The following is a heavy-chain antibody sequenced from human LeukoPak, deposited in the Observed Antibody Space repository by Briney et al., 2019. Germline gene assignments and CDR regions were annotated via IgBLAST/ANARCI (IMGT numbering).Heavy chain of an antibody. CDR3: ARDVKEVGVTYYNGMDV. CDR1: GFSFSSYS. D-gene: IGHD2-8*01. Sequence: GGSLRLSCAASGFSFSSYSMNWVRQAPGKGLEWVSCISSSSSYKHYGDSVKGRFTISRDNAKNSVYLQMNSLRGEDTAVYYCARDVKEVGVTYYNGMDVWGQGTTVTVSS. CDR2: ISSSSSYK. J-gene: IGHJ6*02. V-gene: IGHV3-21*01.